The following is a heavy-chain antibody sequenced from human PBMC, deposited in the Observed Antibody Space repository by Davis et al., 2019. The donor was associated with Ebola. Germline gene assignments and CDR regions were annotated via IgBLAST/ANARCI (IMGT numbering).Heavy chain of an antibody. Sequence: PGGSLRLSCAASGFTFSSYGMHWVRQAPGKGLEWVAVIWYDGSNKYYTDSVKGRFTISRDNSKNALYLQMNSLRAEDTAVYYCAGLYSNYDYFDYWGQGTLVTVSS. CDR3: AGLYSNYDYFDY. CDR2: IWYDGSNK. J-gene: IGHJ4*02. CDR1: GFTFSSYG. D-gene: IGHD4-11*01. V-gene: IGHV3-33*01.